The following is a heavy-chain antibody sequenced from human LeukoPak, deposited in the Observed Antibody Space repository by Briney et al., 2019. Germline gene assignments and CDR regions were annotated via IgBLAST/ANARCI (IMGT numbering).Heavy chain of an antibody. CDR2: IYHSGST. J-gene: IGHJ5*02. Sequence: SETLSLTCAVSRGSIFNSNWWSWVRQPPGKGLEWIGEIYHSGSTNYNPSLKSRVTISVDKSKNQFSLKLSSVTAADTAVYYCARASEGYQLLWPNWFDPWGQGTLVTVSS. CDR3: ARASEGYQLLWPNWFDP. CDR1: RGSIFNSNW. D-gene: IGHD2-2*01. V-gene: IGHV4-4*02.